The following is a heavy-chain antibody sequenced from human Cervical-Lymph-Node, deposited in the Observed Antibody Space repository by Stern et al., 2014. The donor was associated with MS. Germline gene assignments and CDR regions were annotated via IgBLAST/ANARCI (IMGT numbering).Heavy chain of an antibody. D-gene: IGHD3-16*01. CDR1: GDSMKKDNYY. CDR2: IYHSGDT. Sequence: MQLVESGPGLVKPSQTLSLTCSVSGDSMKKDNYYWTWIRQHPGKGLEWIGYIYHSGDTYYNPSLQSRSLVSVDTSKKQFSLELTSMTTADTAIYFCARCSITMGGGFDVWGQGTLVTVSS. V-gene: IGHV4-31*03. J-gene: IGHJ4*02. CDR3: ARCSITMGGGFDV.